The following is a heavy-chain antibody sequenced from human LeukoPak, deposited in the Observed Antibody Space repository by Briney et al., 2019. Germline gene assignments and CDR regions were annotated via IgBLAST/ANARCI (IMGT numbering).Heavy chain of an antibody. D-gene: IGHD2-2*01. Sequence: ASVKVSCKASGYTFTGYYMHWVRQAPGQELEWMGWINPNSGGTNYAQKFQGRVTMTRDTSISTAYMELSRLRSDDTAVYYCAREGRYCSSTSCYGWFDPWGQGTLVTVSS. CDR3: AREGRYCSSTSCYGWFDP. CDR1: GYTFTGYY. V-gene: IGHV1-2*02. CDR2: INPNSGGT. J-gene: IGHJ5*02.